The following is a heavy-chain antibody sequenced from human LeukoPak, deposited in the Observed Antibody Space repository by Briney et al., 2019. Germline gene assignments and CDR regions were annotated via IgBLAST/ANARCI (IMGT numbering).Heavy chain of an antibody. CDR2: INAGSGNT. D-gene: IGHD1-26*01. V-gene: IGHV1-3*01. Sequence: ASVKVSCKASGYTFGTYAIHWVRQAPGQRPEWMGWINAGSGNTKSSQKFQGRVTITRDKSANTAYMELSSLRDEDTAVYYCAKDQRWESPHYLDSWGQGTLVTVSS. CDR3: AKDQRWESPHYLDS. CDR1: GYTFGTYA. J-gene: IGHJ4*02.